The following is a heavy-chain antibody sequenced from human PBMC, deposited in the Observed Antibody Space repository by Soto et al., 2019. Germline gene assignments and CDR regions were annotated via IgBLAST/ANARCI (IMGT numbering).Heavy chain of an antibody. Sequence: SVKVSCKASGGTFSSYAISWVRQAPGQGLEWMGGIIPIFGTANYAQKFQGRVTVTADESTSTAYMELSSLRSEDTAVYYCARAGECSGGSCYSGPEGMDVWGQGTTVTAP. CDR2: IIPIFGTA. D-gene: IGHD2-15*01. CDR3: ARAGECSGGSCYSGPEGMDV. V-gene: IGHV1-69*13. J-gene: IGHJ6*02. CDR1: GGTFSSYA.